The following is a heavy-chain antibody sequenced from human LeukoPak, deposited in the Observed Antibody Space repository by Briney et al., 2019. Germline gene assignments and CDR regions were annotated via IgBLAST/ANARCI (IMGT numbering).Heavy chain of an antibody. J-gene: IGHJ4*02. CDR3: ASLEMATDY. V-gene: IGHV5-51*01. CDR1: GYIVTTYW. D-gene: IGHD5-24*01. CDR2: IYPGDSDT. Sequence: GESLKISCKGSGYIVTTYWIGWVRQMPGKGLEWMGIIYPGDSDTRYSPSFQGQVTISADNSISTAYLQWSSLKASDTAMYYCASLEMATDYWGQGTLVTVSS.